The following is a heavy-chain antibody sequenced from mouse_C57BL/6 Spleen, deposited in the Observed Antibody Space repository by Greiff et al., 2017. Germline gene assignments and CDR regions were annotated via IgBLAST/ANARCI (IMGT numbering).Heavy chain of an antibody. Sequence: EVKLMESGEGLVKPGGSLKLSCAASGFTFSSYAMSWVRQTPEKRLEWVAYISSGGDYIYYADTVKGRFTISRDNARNTLYLQMSSLKSEDTAMYYCTREGDSSGHFDYWGQGTTLTVSS. D-gene: IGHD3-2*02. CDR3: TREGDSSGHFDY. CDR2: ISSGGDYI. V-gene: IGHV5-9-1*02. CDR1: GFTFSSYA. J-gene: IGHJ2*01.